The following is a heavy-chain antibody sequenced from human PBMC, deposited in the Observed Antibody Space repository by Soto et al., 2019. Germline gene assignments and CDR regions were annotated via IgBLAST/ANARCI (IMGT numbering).Heavy chain of an antibody. J-gene: IGHJ4*02. CDR2: IYYSGST. CDR1: GGSVSSGIYY. CDR3: ARLGYYDSSSYYY. V-gene: IGHV4-61*01. D-gene: IGHD3-22*01. Sequence: SETLSLTCTVSGGSVSSGIYYWSWIRQPPGKGLEWIGYIYYSGSTNYNPSLKSRVTISVDTSKNQFSLKLSSVTAADTAVYYCARLGYYDSSSYYYWGQGTLVTVSS.